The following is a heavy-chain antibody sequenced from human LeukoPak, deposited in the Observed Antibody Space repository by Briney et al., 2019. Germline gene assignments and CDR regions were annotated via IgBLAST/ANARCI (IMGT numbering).Heavy chain of an antibody. CDR2: INPNSGGT. Sequence: ASVKVSCKASGYTFTGYYMHGVRQAPGQGLEWMGWINPNSGGTNYAQKFQGRVTMTRDTSISTAYMELSRLRSDDTAVYYCASSGQLGMPGYYYYGMDVWGQGATVTVSS. J-gene: IGHJ6*02. CDR1: GYTFTGYY. D-gene: IGHD7-27*01. V-gene: IGHV1-2*02. CDR3: ASSGQLGMPGYYYYGMDV.